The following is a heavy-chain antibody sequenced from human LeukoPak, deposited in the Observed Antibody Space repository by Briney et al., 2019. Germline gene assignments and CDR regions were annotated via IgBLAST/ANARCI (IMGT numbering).Heavy chain of an antibody. Sequence: GGSLRLSCAASGFTFSSYAMHWVRQAPGKGLEYVSAISSNGGSTYYANSVKGRFAISRDNSKNTLSFQMGNLRAEDMAVYYCARDQGTMTGAFDYWGQGTLVTVSS. V-gene: IGHV3-64*01. CDR3: ARDQGTMTGAFDY. J-gene: IGHJ4*02. CDR1: GFTFSSYA. D-gene: IGHD3-22*01. CDR2: ISSNGGST.